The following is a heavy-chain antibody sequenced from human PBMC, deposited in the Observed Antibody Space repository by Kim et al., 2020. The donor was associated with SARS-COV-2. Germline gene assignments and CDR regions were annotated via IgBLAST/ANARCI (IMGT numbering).Heavy chain of an antibody. CDR3: AREGPNAGSNAFDI. V-gene: IGHV3-30*07. J-gene: IGHJ3*02. Sequence: DSVRGRFTISRDNSKNTLYLQINSLRAEDTAMYYCAREGPNAGSNAFDIWGQGTMVTVSS. D-gene: IGHD2-15*01.